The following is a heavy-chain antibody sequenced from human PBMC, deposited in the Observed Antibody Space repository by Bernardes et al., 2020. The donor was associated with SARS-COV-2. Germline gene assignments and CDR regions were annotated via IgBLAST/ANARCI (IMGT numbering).Heavy chain of an antibody. D-gene: IGHD2-8*01. CDR2: IYYSGST. Sequence: SETLSLTCTVSGGSINYYYCSWSRQPPGKGLEWIGYIYYSGSTNYNPSLKSRVPISVNTSKNEFFLRLSAVTATEQAVCYCARHSNLRANGICRTYYYYGMEVWGQGTALT. J-gene: IGHJ6*02. V-gene: IGHV4-59*08. CDR3: ARHSNLRANGICRTYYYYGMEV. CDR1: GGSINYYY.